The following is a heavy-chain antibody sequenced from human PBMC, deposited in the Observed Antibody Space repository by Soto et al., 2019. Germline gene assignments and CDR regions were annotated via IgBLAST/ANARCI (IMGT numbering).Heavy chain of an antibody. CDR1: GFTFSSYS. D-gene: IGHD1-7*01. V-gene: IGHV3-21*01. CDR2: ISSSSSYI. Sequence: GGSLRLSCAASGFTFSSYSMNWVRQAPGKGLEWVSSISSSSSYIYYADSVKGRFTISRDNAKNSLYLQMNSLRAEDTAVYYCARATGITGTRGNYFDYWGQGTLVTVSS. J-gene: IGHJ4*02. CDR3: ARATGITGTRGNYFDY.